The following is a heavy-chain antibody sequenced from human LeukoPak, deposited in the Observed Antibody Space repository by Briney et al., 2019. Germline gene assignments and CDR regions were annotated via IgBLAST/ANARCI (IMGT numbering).Heavy chain of an antibody. CDR1: GFTFSSYS. CDR2: ISSSSSYI. CDR3: ATALTKTYYFDY. D-gene: IGHD4/OR15-4a*01. V-gene: IGHV3-21*01. J-gene: IGHJ4*02. Sequence: PGGSLRLSCAASGFTFSSYSMNWVRQAPGKGLEWVSSISSSSSYIYYADSVKGRFAISRDNAKNSLYLQMNSLRAEDTAVYYCATALTKTYYFDYWGQGTLVTVSS.